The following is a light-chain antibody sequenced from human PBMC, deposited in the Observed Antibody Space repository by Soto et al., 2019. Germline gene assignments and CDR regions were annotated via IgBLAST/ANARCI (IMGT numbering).Light chain of an antibody. V-gene: IGLV2-11*01. CDR3: CSYAGSYSYV. CDR1: SSDVGGYDY. J-gene: IGLJ1*01. Sequence: QSALTQPASVSGSPGQSITISCTGTSSDVGGYDYVSWYQQYPGKAPKLMIYEVSNRPSGVPDRFSGSKSGNTASLTISGLQAEDEADYYCCSYAGSYSYVFGTGTKVTVL. CDR2: EVS.